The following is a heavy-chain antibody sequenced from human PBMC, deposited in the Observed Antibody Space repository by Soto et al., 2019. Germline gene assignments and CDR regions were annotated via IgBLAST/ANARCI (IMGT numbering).Heavy chain of an antibody. CDR2: IYYSGST. CDR1: GGSISSYY. CDR3: ARAYVDRYTRYYFDY. D-gene: IGHD3-16*02. Sequence: TSETLSLTCTVSGGSISSYYWSWIRQPPGKGLEWIGYIYYSGSTNYHPSLKSRVTISVDTSKNQFSLKLSSVTAADTAVYYCARAYVDRYTRYYFDYWGQGTLVTVSS. V-gene: IGHV4-59*01. J-gene: IGHJ4*02.